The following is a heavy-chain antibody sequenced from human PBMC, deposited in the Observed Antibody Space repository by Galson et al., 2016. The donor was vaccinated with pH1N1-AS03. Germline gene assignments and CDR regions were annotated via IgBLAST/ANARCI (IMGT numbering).Heavy chain of an antibody. D-gene: IGHD6-13*01. J-gene: IGHJ4*02. CDR3: ARATAVGPPYFDY. Sequence: SETLSLTCTVSSGSISSYSWNWIRQPPGKGLEWIGSIYSIGGTNYNPSLESRITISVETSKNQFSLKLRSVTDADTAVYYCARATAVGPPYFDYWGQGTVATVSS. CDR1: SGSISSYS. CDR2: IYSIGGT. V-gene: IGHV4-59*01.